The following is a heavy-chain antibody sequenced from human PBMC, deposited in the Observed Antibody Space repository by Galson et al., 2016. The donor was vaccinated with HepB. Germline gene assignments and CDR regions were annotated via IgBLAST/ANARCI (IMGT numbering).Heavy chain of an antibody. CDR2: IKRDGSEG. Sequence: SLRLSCAASGFNFRNYWMTWVRQVPGRGLEWVANIKRDGSEGYHLDSVKGRFTISRDNARNSLYLQMNNLRSDDTAVYYCARGYYYDTAGYYRPYYFDYWGQGTLVTVSS. D-gene: IGHD3-22*01. V-gene: IGHV3-7*05. CDR1: GFNFRNYW. J-gene: IGHJ4*02. CDR3: ARGYYYDTAGYYRPYYFDY.